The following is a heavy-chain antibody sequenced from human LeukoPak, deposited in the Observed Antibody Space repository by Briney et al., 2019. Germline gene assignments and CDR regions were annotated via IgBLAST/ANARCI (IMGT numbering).Heavy chain of an antibody. CDR1: GYTFTNYA. CDR3: VRGWSGATFDI. D-gene: IGHD6-25*01. V-gene: IGHV1-3*04. Sequence: ASVKVSCKASGYTFTNYAIHWMRQAPGQGLEWMGWINTDNGNTKYPQQFQGRITSIRGPSAKTVYMELSNLRSEDTATYYCVRGWSGATFDIWGQGTMVTVSS. J-gene: IGHJ3*02. CDR2: INTDNGNT.